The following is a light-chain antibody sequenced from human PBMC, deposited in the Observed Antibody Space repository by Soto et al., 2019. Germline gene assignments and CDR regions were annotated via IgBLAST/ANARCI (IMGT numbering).Light chain of an antibody. Sequence: DIQMTQSPSTLSASVGDRVTITCRSSQSLSSWLAWYQQQPGKVPKLLIYKASSLQSGGPSKFSGSGSGTEFTLNIMCLQPDEFASYYCQQYNCYSRTFGHGNKVQIK. CDR3: QQYNCYSRT. CDR2: KAS. V-gene: IGKV1-5*03. J-gene: IGKJ1*01. CDR1: QSLSSW.